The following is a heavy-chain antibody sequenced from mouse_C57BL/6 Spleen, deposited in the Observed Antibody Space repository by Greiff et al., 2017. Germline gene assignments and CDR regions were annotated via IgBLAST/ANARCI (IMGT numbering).Heavy chain of an antibody. CDR3: ARVYYGSSPFDY. CDR2: IYPSDSET. D-gene: IGHD1-1*01. V-gene: IGHV1-61*01. Sequence: QVQLKQPGAELVRPGSSVKLSCKASGYTFTSYWMDWVKQRPGQGLEWIGNIYPSDSETHYNQKFKDKATLTVDKSSSTAYMQLSSLTSEDSAVYYCARVYYGSSPFDYWGQGTTLTVSS. J-gene: IGHJ2*01. CDR1: GYTFTSYW.